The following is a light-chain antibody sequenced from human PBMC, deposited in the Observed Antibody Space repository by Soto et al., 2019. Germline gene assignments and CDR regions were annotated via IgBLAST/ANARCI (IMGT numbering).Light chain of an antibody. CDR3: QQANSFPLT. Sequence: DIQMTQSPSTLSASVGDRVTITCRASQSISNWLAWYQQKPGKAPKLLIYKTSNLKSGVPSRFSGSGSGTEFSLTISSLQPDDFATYYCQQANSFPLTFGGGTKVEIK. CDR1: QSISNW. CDR2: KTS. J-gene: IGKJ4*01. V-gene: IGKV1-5*03.